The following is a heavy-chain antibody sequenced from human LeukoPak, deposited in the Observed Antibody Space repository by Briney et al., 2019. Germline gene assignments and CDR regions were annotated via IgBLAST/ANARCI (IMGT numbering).Heavy chain of an antibody. J-gene: IGHJ4*02. CDR1: GGSISSSSYY. D-gene: IGHD3-22*01. CDR3: ARVMDYYDGSGYPPPAAADY. V-gene: IGHV4-39*07. Sequence: SETLSLTCTVSGGSISSSSYYWGWIRQPPGKGLEWIGSIYYSGSTHYNTSLMRRFTISVDTSKNQFSLRLTSVTAADTAVYYCARVMDYYDGSGYPPPAAADYWGQGTLVTVSS. CDR2: IYYSGST.